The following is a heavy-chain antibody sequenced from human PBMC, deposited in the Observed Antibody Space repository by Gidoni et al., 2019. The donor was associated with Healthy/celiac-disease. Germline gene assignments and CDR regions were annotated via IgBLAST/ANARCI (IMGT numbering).Heavy chain of an antibody. CDR3: ARGGSSWRNYYYMDV. Sequence: EVQLVESVGGVVQPGGSLRLSCAASGFTFSSYWMHWVRHAPGKGLVWVSRINSDGSSTSYADSVKGRFTISRDNAKNTLYLQMNSLRAEDTAVFYCARGGSSWRNYYYMDVWGKGTTVTVSS. D-gene: IGHD6-13*01. CDR1: GFTFSSYW. V-gene: IGHV3-74*01. CDR2: INSDGSST. J-gene: IGHJ6*03.